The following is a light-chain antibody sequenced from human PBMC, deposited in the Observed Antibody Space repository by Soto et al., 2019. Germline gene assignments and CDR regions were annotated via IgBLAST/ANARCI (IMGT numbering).Light chain of an antibody. J-gene: IGLJ1*01. CDR3: SSYTSSSFYV. Sequence: QSALTQPASVSGSPGQSITICCTGTSSDVGGYNYVSWYQQHPGKAPKLMIYDVSNRPSGVSNRFSGSKSGNTASLTISGLQAEDEADYYCSSYTSSSFYVFGTGTKVTVL. V-gene: IGLV2-14*01. CDR1: SSDVGGYNY. CDR2: DVS.